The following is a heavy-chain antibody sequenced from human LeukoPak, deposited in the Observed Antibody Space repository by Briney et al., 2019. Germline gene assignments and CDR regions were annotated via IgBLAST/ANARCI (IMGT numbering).Heavy chain of an antibody. D-gene: IGHD3-10*01. CDR1: GFTFSSYW. CDR3: ARIWFGELSPQDY. Sequence: GGSLILSCAASGFTFSSYWMSWVRQAPGKGLEWVANIKQDGSEKYYVDSVKGRFTISRDNAKNSLYLQMNSLRAEDTAVYYCARIWFGELSPQDYWGQGTPVTVSS. CDR2: IKQDGSEK. J-gene: IGHJ4*02. V-gene: IGHV3-7*01.